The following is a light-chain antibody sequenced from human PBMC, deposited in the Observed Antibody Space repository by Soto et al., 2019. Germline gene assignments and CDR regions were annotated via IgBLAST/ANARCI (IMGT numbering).Light chain of an antibody. CDR1: SSDVGANNY. J-gene: IGLJ2*01. Sequence: QSALTQPPSASGSPGQSVTISCSGTSSDVGANNYVSWYQQHPGKAPKLMMYEVTKRPSGVPDRFSGSKSGNMASLTVSGLQADDEADYYCSTFGGSKVFGGGTQLTVL. V-gene: IGLV2-8*01. CDR3: STFGGSKV. CDR2: EVT.